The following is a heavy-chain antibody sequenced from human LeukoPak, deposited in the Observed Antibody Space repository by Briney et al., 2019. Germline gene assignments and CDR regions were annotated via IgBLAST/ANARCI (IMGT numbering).Heavy chain of an antibody. J-gene: IGHJ4*02. Sequence: GGSLRLSCAASGFTFSSYAMSWVRQAPGKGLEWVSAISGSGGSTYYADSVKGRFTISRDNSKNTLYPQMNSLRAEDTAVYYCAKDGCSSTSCYRDYWGQGTLVTVSS. CDR2: ISGSGGST. CDR1: GFTFSSYA. V-gene: IGHV3-23*01. D-gene: IGHD2-2*01. CDR3: AKDGCSSTSCYRDY.